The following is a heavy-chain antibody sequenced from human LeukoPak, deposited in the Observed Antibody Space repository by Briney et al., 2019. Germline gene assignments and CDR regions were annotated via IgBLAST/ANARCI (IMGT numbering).Heavy chain of an antibody. Sequence: ASVKVSCKASGYTFTSYGISWVRQAPGQGLEWMGWISAYNGNTNYAQKLQGRVTMTTDTSTSTAYMELRSLRSDDTAVYYCARDSSDIVVVPAAKSIDYWGQGTLVTVSS. CDR3: ARDSSDIVVVPAAKSIDY. J-gene: IGHJ4*02. D-gene: IGHD2-2*01. CDR2: ISAYNGNT. V-gene: IGHV1-18*01. CDR1: GYTFTSYG.